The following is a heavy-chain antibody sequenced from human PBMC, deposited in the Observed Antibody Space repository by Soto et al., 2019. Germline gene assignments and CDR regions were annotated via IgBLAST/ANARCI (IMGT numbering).Heavy chain of an antibody. V-gene: IGHV1-69*01. Sequence: QAQPVQSGAEVKKPGSSVKVSCKVSGSSFSTYPLNWVRQSPRLVLEFMGGIIPKFCTTNYAKTFRGTITVTAQQATRTATMELNYIRSAGTAVYYFFIGAPNSSGGDSGLNPWGQGTLATVPS. CDR3: FIGAPNSSGGDSGLNP. J-gene: IGHJ5*02. D-gene: IGHD6-19*01. CDR2: IIPKFCTT. CDR1: GSSFSTYP.